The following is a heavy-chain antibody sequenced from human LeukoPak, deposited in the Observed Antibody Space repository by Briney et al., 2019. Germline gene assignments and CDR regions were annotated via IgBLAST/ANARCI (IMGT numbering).Heavy chain of an antibody. CDR2: ITPSGGST. Sequence: ASVKVSCKASGYTFTSYYMHWVRQAPGQGLEWMGLITPSGGSTSYAQKFQGRVTMTRDTSTSTVYMQLSSLRSEDTAVYYCARGSGNAKRRGYDYPYYWGQGTLVTVSS. CDR1: GYTFTSYY. D-gene: IGHD5-12*01. J-gene: IGHJ4*02. CDR3: ARGSGNAKRRGYDYPYY. V-gene: IGHV1-46*01.